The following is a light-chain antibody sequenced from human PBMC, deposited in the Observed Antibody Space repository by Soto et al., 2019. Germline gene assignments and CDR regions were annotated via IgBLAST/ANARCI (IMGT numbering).Light chain of an antibody. V-gene: IGKV3-15*01. CDR3: QQYNNWYRT. J-gene: IGKJ1*01. Sequence: EIVMTQSPAALSVSPGERATLCCRASQSVSSNLAWSQQKPGQAPRLLIYGASTRATGIPARFSGSGSGTEFTLTISSLQSEDFAVYYCQQYNNWYRTFGQGTKVDIK. CDR2: GAS. CDR1: QSVSSN.